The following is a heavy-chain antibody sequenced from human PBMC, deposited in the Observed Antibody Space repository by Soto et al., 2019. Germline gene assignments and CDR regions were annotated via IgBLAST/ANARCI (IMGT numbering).Heavy chain of an antibody. D-gene: IGHD3-10*01. J-gene: IGHJ4*02. CDR3: ARGGGIWFGELLGFDY. CDR1: GGSISSGSFS. Sequence: SETLSLTCAVSGGSISSGSFSWSWIRQPPGKGLEWIGYIYHSGSTYYNPSLKSRVTISVDRSKNRFSLKLNSVTAADTAVYYCARGGGIWFGELLGFDYWGQGTLVTVSS. V-gene: IGHV4-30-2*01. CDR2: IYHSGST.